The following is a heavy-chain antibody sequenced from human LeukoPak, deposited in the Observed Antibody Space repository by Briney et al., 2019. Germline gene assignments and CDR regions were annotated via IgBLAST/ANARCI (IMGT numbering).Heavy chain of an antibody. J-gene: IGHJ4*02. V-gene: IGHV3-30*04. CDR3: ARAPGDLVLLWFGELIDY. D-gene: IGHD3-10*01. CDR1: GFTFSSYA. CDR2: ISYDGSNK. Sequence: GGSLRLSCAASGFTFSSYAMHWVRQAPGKGLEWVAVISYDGSNKYYADSVKGRFTISRDNSKNTLYLQMNSLRAEDTAVYYCARAPGDLVLLWFGELIDYWGQGTLVTVSS.